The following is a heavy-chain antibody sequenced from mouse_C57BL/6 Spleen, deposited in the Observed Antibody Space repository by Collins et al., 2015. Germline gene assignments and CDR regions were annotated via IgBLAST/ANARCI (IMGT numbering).Heavy chain of an antibody. V-gene: IGHV1-59*01. CDR3: ASKLGPDFDY. CDR2: IDPSDSYT. J-gene: IGHJ2*01. D-gene: IGHD4-1*01. CDR1: GYTFTSYW. Sequence: QVQLQQPGAELVRPGTSVKLSCKASGYTFTSYWMHWVKQRPGQGLEWIGVIDPSDSYTNYNQKFKGKATLTVDTSSSTAYMQLSSLTSEDSAVYYCASKLGPDFDYWGQGTTLTVSS.